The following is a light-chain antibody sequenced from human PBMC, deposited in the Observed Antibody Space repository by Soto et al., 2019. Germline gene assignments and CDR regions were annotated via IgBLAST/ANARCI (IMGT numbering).Light chain of an antibody. CDR2: GAS. V-gene: IGKV3-20*01. CDR1: QSVSSTY. CDR3: QQYGSSPYT. J-gene: IGKJ2*01. Sequence: EIVLTQSPGTLSLSPGERATLSCRASQSVSSTYLAWYQQHPGQAPRLLIYGASSRATGIPDRFSGSGAGTVFTLTISRLEPEDFAVYFCQQYGSSPYTFGQGTKLEIK.